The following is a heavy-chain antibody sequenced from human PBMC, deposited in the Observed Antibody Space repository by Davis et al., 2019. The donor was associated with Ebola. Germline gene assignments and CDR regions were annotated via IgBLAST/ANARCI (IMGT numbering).Heavy chain of an antibody. D-gene: IGHD3-22*01. CDR2: IYYSGST. J-gene: IGHJ2*01. CDR1: GGSTSSSSYY. V-gene: IGHV4-39*07. CDR3: ARDYYDSSGFLWYFDL. Sequence: MPGGSLRLSCTVSGGSTSSSSYYWGWIRQPPGKGLEWIGSIYYSGSTNYNPSLKSRVAISVDKSKNQFSLKLSSVTAADAAVYYCARDYYDSSGFLWYFDLWGRGTLVAVSS.